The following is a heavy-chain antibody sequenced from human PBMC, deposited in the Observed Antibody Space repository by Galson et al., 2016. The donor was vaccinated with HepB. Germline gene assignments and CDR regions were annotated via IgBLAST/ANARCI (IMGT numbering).Heavy chain of an antibody. CDR3: ARGGNRGLDY. CDR2: IDGDGRST. V-gene: IGHV3-74*01. CDR1: GFTFSDYY. J-gene: IGHJ4*02. Sequence: SLRLSGAASGFTFSDYYMTWIRQAPGKGLVWVSRIDGDGRSTDYADSVKGRFTISRDNATNTLYLEINSLRADDTALYYCARGGNRGLDYWGQGTLVTVSS. D-gene: IGHD1-14*01.